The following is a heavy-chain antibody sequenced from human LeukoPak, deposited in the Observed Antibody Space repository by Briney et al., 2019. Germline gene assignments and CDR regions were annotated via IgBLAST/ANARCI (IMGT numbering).Heavy chain of an antibody. D-gene: IGHD1-26*01. CDR2: INEDGRIT. CDR1: GFTFRTYW. J-gene: IGHJ4*02. CDR3: GRDLGGRSGY. V-gene: IGHV3-74*01. Sequence: GGSLRLSCAVSGFTFRTYWMHWVRQVPGEGLVWVSRINEDGRITNYADSVRGRFTISRDNAKNTLYLQMNSLRAEDSAVYYCGRDLGGRSGYWGQGALVTVSS.